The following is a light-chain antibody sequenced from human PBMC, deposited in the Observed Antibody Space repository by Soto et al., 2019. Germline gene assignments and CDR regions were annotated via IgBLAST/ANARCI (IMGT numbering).Light chain of an antibody. V-gene: IGKV2-30*01. J-gene: IGKJ1*01. CDR2: KVS. Sequence: DVVMTPSPLSLPVTLGQPASISCRSSQSLVYSDGNTYLNWFQQRPGQSPRRLIYKVSNRDSGVPDRFSGSGSGTDFTLKISRVEAEYVGVYYCMQGTHWPPTFGQGTKVEIK. CDR1: QSLVYSDGNTY. CDR3: MQGTHWPPT.